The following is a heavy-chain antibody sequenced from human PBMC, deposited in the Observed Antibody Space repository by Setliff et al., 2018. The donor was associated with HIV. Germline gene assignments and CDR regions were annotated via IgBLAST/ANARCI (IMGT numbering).Heavy chain of an antibody. CDR2: VDYTGST. J-gene: IGHJ4*02. Sequence: PSETLSLTCTVSGGSISTSNYYWGWVRQPPGKGLEWVGNVDYTGSTYYNPSLKSRVTISVDTSKNQFSLRLNSVTAADTAVYYCARQGNIVVVTSLDYWGQGTLVTVSS. CDR1: GGSISTSNYY. V-gene: IGHV4-39*07. CDR3: ARQGNIVVVTSLDY. D-gene: IGHD2-21*02.